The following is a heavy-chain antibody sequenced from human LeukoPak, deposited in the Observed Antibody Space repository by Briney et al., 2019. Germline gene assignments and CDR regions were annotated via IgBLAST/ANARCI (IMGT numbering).Heavy chain of an antibody. CDR1: GFTFRSYG. CDR3: VRETYYYDTGGYYHYYFDY. CDR2: ISSSSSYI. D-gene: IGHD3-22*01. Sequence: GGSLRHSCAASGFTFRSYGMDCVRQAPGKGLEWVSSISSSSSYIYYADSVKGRFTISRDNAKNSLFLQMNSLRAEDTAVYYGVRETYYYDTGGYYHYYFDYWGQGTLVPVSS. J-gene: IGHJ4*02. V-gene: IGHV3-21*01.